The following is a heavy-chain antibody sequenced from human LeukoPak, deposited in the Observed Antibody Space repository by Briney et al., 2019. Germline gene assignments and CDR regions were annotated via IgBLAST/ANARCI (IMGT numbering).Heavy chain of an antibody. CDR1: GGSFSGHY. CDR2: INHSGST. V-gene: IGHV4-34*01. J-gene: IGHJ4*02. CDR3: ARVTGYVMEDYFDY. D-gene: IGHD6-13*01. Sequence: SETLSLTCAVYGGSFSGHYWSWIRQPPEKGLEWIGEINHSGSTNYNPSLKSRVTISVDTSKNQFSLKLSSVTATDAAVYYCARVTGYVMEDYFDYWGQGTLVTVSS.